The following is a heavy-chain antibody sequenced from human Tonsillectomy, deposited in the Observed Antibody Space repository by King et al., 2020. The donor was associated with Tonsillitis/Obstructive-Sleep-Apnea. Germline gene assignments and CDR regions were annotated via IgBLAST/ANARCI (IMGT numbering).Heavy chain of an antibody. Sequence: VQLVESGGGLIQPGGSLRLPCAASGFTVSSNYISWVHQAPGKGLDCVSDIYSGCCTYYADSVKGRFTIARDNSKNTLYHQMKRLRAEDTAVYYCARGWELLIDYWGQGTLVTVSS. CDR3: ARGWELLIDY. CDR1: GFTVSSNY. CDR2: IYSGCCT. D-gene: IGHD1-26*01. V-gene: IGHV3-53*01. J-gene: IGHJ4*02.